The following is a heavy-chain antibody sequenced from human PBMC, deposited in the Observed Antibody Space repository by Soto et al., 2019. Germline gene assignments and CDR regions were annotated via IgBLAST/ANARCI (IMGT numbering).Heavy chain of an antibody. Sequence: ASVKVSCKASGYTFTSYGISWVRQAPGQGLEWMGWISAYNGNTNYAQKLQGRVTMTTDTSTNTAYMELRSLRSDDTAVYYCARDIVVVPAAIGTPFYYYYGMDVWGQGTTVTVSS. CDR1: GYTFTSYG. V-gene: IGHV1-18*04. CDR3: ARDIVVVPAAIGTPFYYYYGMDV. D-gene: IGHD2-2*01. CDR2: ISAYNGNT. J-gene: IGHJ6*02.